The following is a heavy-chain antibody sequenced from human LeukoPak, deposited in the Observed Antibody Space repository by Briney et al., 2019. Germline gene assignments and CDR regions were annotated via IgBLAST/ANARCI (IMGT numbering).Heavy chain of an antibody. CDR2: LYSGGSI. CDR3: ARDPSRGLYYFDH. D-gene: IGHD3-10*01. CDR1: GFIFSSNY. V-gene: IGHV3-53*01. Sequence: GGSLRLSCAASGFIFSSNYMSWVRQAPGKGLEWVSALYSGGSIYYADSVKGRFTISRDNSKNMLYLQMNSLRAEDTAVYYCARDPSRGLYYFDHWGQGTLVTVSS. J-gene: IGHJ4*02.